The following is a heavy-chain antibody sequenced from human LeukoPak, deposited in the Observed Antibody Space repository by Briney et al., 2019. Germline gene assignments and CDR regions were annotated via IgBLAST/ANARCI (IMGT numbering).Heavy chain of an antibody. Sequence: SETLSLTCTVSGGSISSSSYYWGWIRQPPGKGLEWIGSIYYSGSTYYNPSLKSRVTISVDTSKNQFSLKLSSVTAADTAVYYCARVGRKYYYGSGSQIFDYWGQGTLVTVSS. D-gene: IGHD3-10*01. CDR1: GGSISSSSYY. CDR3: ARVGRKYYYGSGSQIFDY. V-gene: IGHV4-39*07. J-gene: IGHJ4*02. CDR2: IYYSGST.